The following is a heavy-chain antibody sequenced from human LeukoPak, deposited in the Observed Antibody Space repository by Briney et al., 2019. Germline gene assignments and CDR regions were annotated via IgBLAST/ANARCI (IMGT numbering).Heavy chain of an antibody. CDR2: ISGSGGST. Sequence: GGSLRLSCAASGFTFSNYAMSWVRQAPGKGLEWVSVISGSGGSTYYADSVKGRFTISRDNAKNSLYLQMNSLRAEDTAVYYCARSPYGSGSYYRNWGQGTLVTVSS. D-gene: IGHD3-10*01. CDR1: GFTFSNYA. J-gene: IGHJ4*02. CDR3: ARSPYGSGSYYRN. V-gene: IGHV3-23*01.